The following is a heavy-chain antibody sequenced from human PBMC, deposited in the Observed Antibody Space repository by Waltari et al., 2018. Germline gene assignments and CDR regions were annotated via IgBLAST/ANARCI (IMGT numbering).Heavy chain of an antibody. CDR1: GGSFSGYY. CDR2: INHSGST. V-gene: IGHV4-34*01. D-gene: IGHD2-2*01. J-gene: IGHJ4*02. CDR3: ARGSTSCYDY. Sequence: QVQLQQWGAGLLKPSETLSLTCAVSGGSFSGYYWSWIRQPPGKGLEWIGEINHSGSTNYNPSLKSRVTISVDTSKNQFSLKLSSVTAADTAVYYCARGSTSCYDYWGQGTLVTVSS.